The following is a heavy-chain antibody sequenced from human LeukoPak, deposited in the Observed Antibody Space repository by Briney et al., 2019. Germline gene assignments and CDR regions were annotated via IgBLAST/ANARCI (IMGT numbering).Heavy chain of an antibody. V-gene: IGHV4-39*02. Sequence: KSSETLSLTCTVSGVSISSYYWGWIRQPPGKGLEWIGSIYYSGSTYYNPSLKSRVTISVDTSKNQFSLKLSSVTAADTAVYYCAREGHDYGDYGETDYWGQGTLVTVSS. CDR1: GVSISSYY. D-gene: IGHD4-17*01. CDR2: IYYSGST. CDR3: AREGHDYGDYGETDY. J-gene: IGHJ4*02.